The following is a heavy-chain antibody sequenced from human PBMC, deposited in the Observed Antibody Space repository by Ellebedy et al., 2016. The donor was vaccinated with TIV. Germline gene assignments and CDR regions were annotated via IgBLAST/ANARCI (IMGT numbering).Heavy chain of an antibody. CDR2: VNSDDDST. V-gene: IGHV3-23*01. D-gene: IGHD1-1*01. CDR3: AKRRATTGSGMDV. CDR1: GFVFANFP. J-gene: IGHJ6*02. Sequence: GESLKISXTASGFVFANFPMNWVRQAPGKGLDWVAAVNSDDDSTYYADSVKGRFSISRDDSQNTLYLQMNSLRDEDTAVYYCAKRRATTGSGMDVWGQGTAVTVSS.